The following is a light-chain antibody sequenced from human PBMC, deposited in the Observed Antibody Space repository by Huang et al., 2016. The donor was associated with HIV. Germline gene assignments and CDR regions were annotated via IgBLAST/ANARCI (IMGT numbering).Light chain of an antibody. CDR1: QSISNY. V-gene: IGKV1-39*01. J-gene: IGKJ3*01. Sequence: DIQMTQSPSSLSASVGDRVTITCRASQSISNYLNWYQLKPGKAPRLLIFAASSLQSGVPSSFVGSGSGTAFILTINNLQPEDFATYFCQESYSTLFTFGPGTRVDIK. CDR3: QESYSTLFT. CDR2: AAS.